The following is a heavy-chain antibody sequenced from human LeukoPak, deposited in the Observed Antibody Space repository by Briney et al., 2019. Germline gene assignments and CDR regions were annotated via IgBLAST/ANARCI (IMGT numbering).Heavy chain of an antibody. CDR1: GYTLTELS. J-gene: IGHJ4*02. CDR2: FDPEDGET. V-gene: IGHV1-24*01. CDR3: ATRVRGVIISKFDN. D-gene: IGHD3-10*01. Sequence: GASVKVSCKVSGYTLTELSMHWVRQAPGKGLEWMGGFDPEDGETIYAQKFQGRVTMTEDTSTDTAYMELSSLRSEDTAVYYCATRVRGVIISKFDNWGQGTLVTVSS.